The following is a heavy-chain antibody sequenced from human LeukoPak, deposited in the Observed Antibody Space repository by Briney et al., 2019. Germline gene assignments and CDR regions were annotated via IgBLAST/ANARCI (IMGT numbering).Heavy chain of an antibody. CDR3: ARGPAVVTAIKGFFDY. CDR2: IYPGDSDT. J-gene: IGHJ4*02. D-gene: IGHD2-21*02. Sequence: RPGESLKISCKGSGYSFTSYWIGWVRQMPGKGLEWMGIIYPGDSDTRYSPSFQGQVTISADKSISTAYLQWSSLKASDTAMYYCARGPAVVTAIKGFFDYWGQGTLVTVSS. CDR1: GYSFTSYW. V-gene: IGHV5-51*01.